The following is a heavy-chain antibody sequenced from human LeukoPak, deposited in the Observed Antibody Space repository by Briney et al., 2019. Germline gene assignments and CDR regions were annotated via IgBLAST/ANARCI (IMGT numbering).Heavy chain of an antibody. V-gene: IGHV4-4*02. CDR2: IYHSGRT. CDR1: GGSISSSNW. Sequence: PSGTLSLTCAVSGGSISSSNWWSWVRQPPGKGLEWIGEIYHSGRTNYNPSLKSRVTISVDKSKNQFSLKLSSVTAADTAVYYCARRDVGSTSFIFDYWGQGTLDTVSS. CDR3: ARRDVGSTSFIFDY. D-gene: IGHD2-2*01. J-gene: IGHJ4*02.